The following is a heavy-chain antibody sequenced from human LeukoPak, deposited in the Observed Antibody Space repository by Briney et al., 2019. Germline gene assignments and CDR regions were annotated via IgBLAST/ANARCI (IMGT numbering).Heavy chain of an antibody. CDR3: ARGTHGDYEFDY. Sequence: PSETLSLTCTVSGGSVSSGSYYWSWIRQPPGKGLEWIGYIYYSASTNYNPSLKSRVTISVDTSKNQFSLKLSSVTAADTAVYYCARGTHGDYEFDYWGQGTLVTVSS. CDR1: GGSVSSGSYY. CDR2: IYYSAST. D-gene: IGHD4-17*01. J-gene: IGHJ4*02. V-gene: IGHV4-61*01.